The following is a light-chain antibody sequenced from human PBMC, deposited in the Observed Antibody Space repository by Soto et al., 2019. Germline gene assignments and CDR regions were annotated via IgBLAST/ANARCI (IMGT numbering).Light chain of an antibody. V-gene: IGLV2-11*01. CDR1: SSDVGGYNY. CDR3: CSYAGSYTFNCV. CDR2: DVS. J-gene: IGLJ1*01. Sequence: QSVLTQPRSVSGSPGQSVTISCTGASSDVGGYNYVSWYQQHPGKAPKLMIYDVSKRPSGVPDRFSGSKSGNTASLTISGLQAEDEADYYCCSYAGSYTFNCVFGTGTKVTVL.